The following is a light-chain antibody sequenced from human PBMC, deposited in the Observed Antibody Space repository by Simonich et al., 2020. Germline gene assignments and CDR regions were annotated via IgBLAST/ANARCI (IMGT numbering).Light chain of an antibody. Sequence: QSALTQPASVSGSPGQWITISCPGTSSDVGSYNLVSWYQQHQGKAPKLMIYEGSKRPSGVSNRFSGSKSGNTASLTISGLQAEDEADYYCSSYTSSSTWVFGGGTKLTVL. CDR3: SSYTSSSTWV. V-gene: IGLV2-14*02. J-gene: IGLJ3*02. CDR2: EGS. CDR1: SSDVGSYNL.